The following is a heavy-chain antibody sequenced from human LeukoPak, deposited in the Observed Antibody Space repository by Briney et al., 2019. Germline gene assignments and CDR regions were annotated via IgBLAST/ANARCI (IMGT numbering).Heavy chain of an antibody. J-gene: IGHJ4*02. D-gene: IGHD2-15*01. Sequence: GGSLRLSCGASGFTFDDYGMSWVRQAPGKGLEWVSGINWNGGSIGYADSVKGRFTISRDNAKNSLYLQMNSLRADDTALYYCARGYCSGGSYWYFDYWGQGTLVTVSS. V-gene: IGHV3-20*04. CDR3: ARGYCSGGSYWYFDY. CDR1: GFTFDDYG. CDR2: INWNGGSI.